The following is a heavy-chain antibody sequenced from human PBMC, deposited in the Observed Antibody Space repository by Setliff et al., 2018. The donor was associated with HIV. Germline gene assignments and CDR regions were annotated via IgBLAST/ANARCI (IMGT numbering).Heavy chain of an antibody. CDR2: IHYSGRT. CDR3: ARAPFRGGSFGWFDP. CDR1: GDSISSGGFY. Sequence: SKTLSLTCTVSGDSISSGGFYCNWFRQYPEKGLEWIGWIHYSGRTNFNPSLRSRATMSFDTSKNQFSLNLTSVTAADTAVYYCARAPFRGGSFGWFDPWGQGTLVTVSS. D-gene: IGHD2-15*01. V-gene: IGHV4-31*03. J-gene: IGHJ5*02.